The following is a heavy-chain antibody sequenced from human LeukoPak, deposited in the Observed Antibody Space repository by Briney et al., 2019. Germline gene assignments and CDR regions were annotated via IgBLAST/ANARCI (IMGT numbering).Heavy chain of an antibody. CDR2: ISTSGAAT. D-gene: IGHD2-15*01. J-gene: IGHJ4*02. V-gene: IGHV3-23*01. Sequence: GGSLRLSCAASGFTFSGYAMSRVRQAPGKGLEWVSGISTSGAATYYADSVQGRFTISKDNSKNMLYLQMNSLRVEDTAVYYCAHHIYSNYWGQGTLVTVSS. CDR3: AHHIYSNY. CDR1: GFTFSGYA.